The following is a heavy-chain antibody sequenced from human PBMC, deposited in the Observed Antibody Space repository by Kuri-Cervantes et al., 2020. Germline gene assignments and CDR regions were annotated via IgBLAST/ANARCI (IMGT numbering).Heavy chain of an antibody. CDR3: VRQTAMVRGAFDP. J-gene: IGHJ5*02. Sequence: GESLKISCTGSGYSFTSYWIGWVRQMPGKGLEWMGIIYPGDSDTRYSPSFQGQVTISADKSISTAYLQWSSLKASDTAMYYCVRQTAMVRGAFDPWGQGTLVTVSS. CDR2: IYPGDSDT. D-gene: IGHD3-10*01. CDR1: GYSFTSYW. V-gene: IGHV5-51*01.